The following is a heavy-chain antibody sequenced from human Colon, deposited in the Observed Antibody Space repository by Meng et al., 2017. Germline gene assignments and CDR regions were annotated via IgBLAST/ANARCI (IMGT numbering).Heavy chain of an antibody. V-gene: IGHV4-61*01. D-gene: IGHD6-13*01. Sequence: SETLSLTCTVSGGSFSSASHYWSWIRQSPGKGLEWIGHVYHSGDTNYNPSLKSRVTLSVDTSKNQFSLKLTSVTAADPAVYYCSKTSSNWFTSYNGMDVWGQGTTVTVSS. CDR2: VYHSGDT. J-gene: IGHJ6*02. CDR1: GGSFSSASHY. CDR3: SKTSSNWFTSYNGMDV.